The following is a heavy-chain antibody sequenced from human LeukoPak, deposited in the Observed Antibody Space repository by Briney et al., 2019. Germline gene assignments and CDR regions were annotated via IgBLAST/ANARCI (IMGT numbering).Heavy chain of an antibody. CDR2: IGWNGRSI. J-gene: IGHJ6*02. Sequence: GRSLRLSCEASGFSFDDFDMHWVRHAPGKGLEWVSRIGWNGRSIHYADSVKGRFTISRDNAKNSLYLQMNSLRAEDTALYYCAKGSDYFGSGSYYNFWDVWGQGTTVIVSS. D-gene: IGHD3-10*01. CDR1: GFSFDDFD. CDR3: AKGSDYFGSGSYYNFWDV. V-gene: IGHV3-9*01.